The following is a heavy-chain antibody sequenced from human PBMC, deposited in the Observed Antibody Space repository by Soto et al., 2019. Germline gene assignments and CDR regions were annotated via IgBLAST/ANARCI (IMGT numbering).Heavy chain of an antibody. CDR1: GGTFSSYA. V-gene: IGHV1-69*01. D-gene: IGHD2-2*03. Sequence: QVQLVQSGAEVKKPGSSVKVSCKASGGTFSSYAISWVRQAPGQGLEWMGGIIPIFGTANYAQKFQGRVTTTADESTSTAYMELSSLRAEDTAVYYCARDRTGYCSSTSCLPFDPWGQGTLVTVSS. J-gene: IGHJ5*02. CDR2: IIPIFGTA. CDR3: ARDRTGYCSSTSCLPFDP.